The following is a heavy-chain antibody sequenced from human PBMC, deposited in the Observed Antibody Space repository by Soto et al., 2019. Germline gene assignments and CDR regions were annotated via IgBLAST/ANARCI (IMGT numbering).Heavy chain of an antibody. V-gene: IGHV3-30-3*01. CDR2: ISYDGSNK. D-gene: IGHD5-18*01. Sequence: GGSLRLSCAASGFTFSSYAMHWVRQAPGKGLEWVAVISYDGSNKYYADSVKGRFTISRDNSKNTLYLQMNSLRAEDTAVYYCARTDTAMAYFDYWGRGTLVTVSS. CDR1: GFTFSSYA. CDR3: ARTDTAMAYFDY. J-gene: IGHJ4*02.